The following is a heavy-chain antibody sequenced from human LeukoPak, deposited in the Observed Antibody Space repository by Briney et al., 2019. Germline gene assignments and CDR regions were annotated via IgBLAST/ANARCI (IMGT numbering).Heavy chain of an antibody. D-gene: IGHD5-24*01. CDR3: ARDHLGYNSIDY. CDR2: INSDGSST. V-gene: IGHV3-74*01. Sequence: GGSLRLSCAASGFTFSSYWMHWVRQAPGKGLVWVSRINSDGSSTSYADSMKGRFTISRDNAKNALYLQMNSLRADDTAVYYCARDHLGYNSIDYWGQGTLVTVSS. CDR1: GFTFSSYW. J-gene: IGHJ4*02.